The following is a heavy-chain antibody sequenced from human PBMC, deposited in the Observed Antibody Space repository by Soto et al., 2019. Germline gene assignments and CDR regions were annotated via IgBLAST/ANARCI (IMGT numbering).Heavy chain of an antibody. D-gene: IGHD2-2*01. CDR2: ISVSGNII. Sequence: GSLRLSCAASGFTFSTYEFNWVRQAPGRGLEWISYISVSGNIIKYAESVKGRFTISRDNAENSLHLHMSNLRVDDTALYFCVRDTMRASAAASLDYWGQGTQVTVSS. V-gene: IGHV3-48*03. CDR3: VRDTMRASAAASLDY. CDR1: GFTFSTYE. J-gene: IGHJ4*02.